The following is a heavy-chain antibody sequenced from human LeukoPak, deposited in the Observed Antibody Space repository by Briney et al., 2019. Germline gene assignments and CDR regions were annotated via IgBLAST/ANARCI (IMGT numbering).Heavy chain of an antibody. D-gene: IGHD2-8*02. CDR3: ARDYVVDSTLVAFFDY. CDR1: GGSISNASFY. Sequence: SETLSFTCTVSGGSISNASFYWGWIRQPPGKGLEWIGSIYFSGSTYYNPSLKSRVTTSLDTSKNQFSLELTSVTAADTAVYFCARDYVVDSTLVAFFDYWGQGMLVTVSS. CDR2: IYFSGST. V-gene: IGHV4-39*07. J-gene: IGHJ4*02.